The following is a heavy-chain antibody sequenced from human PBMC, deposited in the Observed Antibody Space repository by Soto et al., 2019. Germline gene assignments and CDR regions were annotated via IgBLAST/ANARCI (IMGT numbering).Heavy chain of an antibody. CDR1: GFTFSSYG. D-gene: IGHD5-18*01. CDR2: ISYDGSNK. V-gene: IGHV3-30*18. Sequence: GGSLRLSCAASGFTFSSYGMHWVRQAPGKGLEWVAVISYDGSNKYYADSVKGRFTISRDNSKNTLYLQMNSLRAEDTAVYYCAKAGYSYAPGYWGQGTLVTVSS. J-gene: IGHJ4*02. CDR3: AKAGYSYAPGY.